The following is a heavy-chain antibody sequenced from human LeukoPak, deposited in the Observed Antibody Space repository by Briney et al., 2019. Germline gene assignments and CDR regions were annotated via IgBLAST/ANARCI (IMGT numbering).Heavy chain of an antibody. V-gene: IGHV4-59*01. Sequence: SETLSLTCTVSVGCISSYYWSSIRQPPGKGLEWIGYIYYSGSTNYNPSLKSRVTISVDTSKNQFSLKLSSVTAADTAEYNCARGRPNITVSGRGHGYFQHWGQGTLVTVSS. D-gene: IGHD6-19*01. CDR3: ARGRPNITVSGRGHGYFQH. CDR1: VGCISSYY. J-gene: IGHJ1*01. CDR2: IYYSGST.